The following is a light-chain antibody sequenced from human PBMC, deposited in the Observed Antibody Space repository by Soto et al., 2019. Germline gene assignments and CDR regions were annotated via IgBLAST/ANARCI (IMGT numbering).Light chain of an antibody. V-gene: IGKV3-11*01. CDR2: EAS. CDR1: QSVSNS. J-gene: IGKJ2*02. CDR3: QQRSTWPWT. Sequence: EVVLTQSPATLSLSPGERATLSCRASQSVSNSLAWYQQRPGQAPRLLIYEASKRATGIPASFSGSGSGTDFTLTISCLESEDFAVYYCQQRSTWPWTFGQGTNLEI.